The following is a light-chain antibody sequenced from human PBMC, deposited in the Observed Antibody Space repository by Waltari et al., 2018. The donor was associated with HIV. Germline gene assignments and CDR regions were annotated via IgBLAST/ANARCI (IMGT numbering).Light chain of an antibody. CDR3: QSYDSSLSGPWV. Sequence: QSVLTQPPSLSGAPGPRDSISCTGTSSNIGGGYDVHGYQQLPGTAPQLLILCNSNRPSGGPVRFSGSKSGTSASLAITRLQAEDEADYYCQSYDSSLSGPWVFGGGTKLTVL. V-gene: IGLV1-40*01. CDR1: SSNIGGGYD. J-gene: IGLJ3*02. CDR2: CNS.